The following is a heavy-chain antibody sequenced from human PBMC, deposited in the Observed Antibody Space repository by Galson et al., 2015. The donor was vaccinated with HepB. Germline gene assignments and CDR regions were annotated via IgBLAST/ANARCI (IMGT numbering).Heavy chain of an antibody. J-gene: IGHJ4*02. CDR2: ISGSGGST. Sequence: SLRLSCAASGFTFSSYAMSWVRQAPGKGLEWVSAISGSGGSTYYADSVKGRFTISRDNSKNTLYLRMNSLRAEDTAVYYCARGEESWHFLSIDYWGQGTLVTVSS. D-gene: IGHD3-16*01. CDR3: ARGEESWHFLSIDY. CDR1: GFTFSSYA. V-gene: IGHV3-23*01.